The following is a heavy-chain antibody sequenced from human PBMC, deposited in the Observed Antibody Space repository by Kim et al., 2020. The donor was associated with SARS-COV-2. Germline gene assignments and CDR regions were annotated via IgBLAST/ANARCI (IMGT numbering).Heavy chain of an antibody. CDR2: ISCYSNYI. D-gene: IGHD3-16*01. J-gene: IGHJ5*02. Sequence: GGSLRLSCIGSGFTFSAYRMDWIRQAPGKGLEWVSAISCYSNYIYYADSVRGRFTISRDNAKNSVFLQMNSLRAEDTAVYYCVTDERAYVWGSWGPGAPVSVSS. CDR1: GFTFSAYR. CDR3: VTDERAYVWGS. V-gene: IGHV3-21*01.